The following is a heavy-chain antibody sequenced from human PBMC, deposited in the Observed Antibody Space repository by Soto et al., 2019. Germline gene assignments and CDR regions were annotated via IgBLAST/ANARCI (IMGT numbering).Heavy chain of an antibody. V-gene: IGHV2-5*02. Sequence: QITLNESGPTVVRTTETLTLTCRFSGFSLTTSGVGVGWIRQSPXXXXXWXXXXYWDDDKRYSASLKSRLTITKDTSKNQVVLTVSDLYPTDTATYYCAHRVLRTVFGLVTTTAIFFDFWGPGTPVAVSS. CDR1: GFSLTTSGVG. CDR2: XYWDDDK. J-gene: IGHJ4*02. CDR3: AHRVLRTVFGLVTTTAIFFDF. D-gene: IGHD3-3*01.